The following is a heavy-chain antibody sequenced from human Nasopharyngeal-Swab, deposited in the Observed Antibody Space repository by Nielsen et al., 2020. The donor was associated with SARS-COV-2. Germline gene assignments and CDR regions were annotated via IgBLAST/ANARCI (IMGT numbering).Heavy chain of an antibody. CDR2: IKSKTDGGTT. CDR3: TTKDWNGIDY. Sequence: GESLKISCAASGFTFSNAWMSWVRQAPGKGLEWVGRIKSKTDGGTTDYAAPVKGRFTISRDDSKNTLYLQMNSLKTEDTAVYYCTTKDWNGIDYWGQGTLVTVSS. J-gene: IGHJ4*02. V-gene: IGHV3-15*01. D-gene: IGHD1-1*01. CDR1: GFTFSNAW.